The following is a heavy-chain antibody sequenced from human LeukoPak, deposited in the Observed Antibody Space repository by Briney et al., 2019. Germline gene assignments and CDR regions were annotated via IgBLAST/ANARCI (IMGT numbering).Heavy chain of an antibody. CDR2: ISRGGESI. CDR1: GFTSTNYD. Sequence: QPGGSLRLSCAASGFTSTNYDMHWIRPAPGKGLEWLSYISRGGESISYADSVKGRFTISRDSAKNSLYLQMNGLRDEDTAVYYCASYGDYPSWGQGTLVTVSS. V-gene: IGHV3-48*02. D-gene: IGHD4-17*01. J-gene: IGHJ5*02. CDR3: ASYGDYPS.